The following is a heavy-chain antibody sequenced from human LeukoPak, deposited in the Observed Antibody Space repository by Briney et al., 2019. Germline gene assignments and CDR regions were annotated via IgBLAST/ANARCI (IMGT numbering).Heavy chain of an antibody. V-gene: IGHV3-7*01. CDR2: INPDGTVP. Sequence: PGGSLRLSCTVRGFTFGDYAVSWVRQAPGKGLEWVANINPDGTVPSYVDSVKGRFTISRDNANNSLYLQMNSLRPEDTAVYYCVKGNWGDYWGQGALVTVSS. D-gene: IGHD7-27*01. CDR3: VKGNWGDY. J-gene: IGHJ4*02. CDR1: GFTFGDYA.